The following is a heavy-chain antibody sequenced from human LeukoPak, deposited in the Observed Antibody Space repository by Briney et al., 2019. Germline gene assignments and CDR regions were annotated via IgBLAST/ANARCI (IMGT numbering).Heavy chain of an antibody. D-gene: IGHD2-2*02. CDR1: GGSFSGYY. V-gene: IGHV4-34*01. CDR2: INHSGST. Sequence: SETLSLTCAVYGGSFSGYYWSWIRQPPGKGLEWIGEINHSGSTNYNPSLKSRVTISVDTSKNQFSLKLSSVTAADTAVYHCARAPYCSSTSCYTSWFDPWGQGTLVTVSS. J-gene: IGHJ5*02. CDR3: ARAPYCSSTSCYTSWFDP.